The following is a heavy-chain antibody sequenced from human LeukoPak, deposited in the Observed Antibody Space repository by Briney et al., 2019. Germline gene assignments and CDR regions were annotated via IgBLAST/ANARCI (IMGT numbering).Heavy chain of an antibody. D-gene: IGHD3-10*01. V-gene: IGHV1-8*01. Sequence: ASVKVSFKASGYTFTSYDINWVRQATGQGLEWMGWMNPNSGNTGYAQKFQGRVTMTGNTSISTAYMELSRLRSEDTAVYYCARGPLTMVRGVIRGSFFDYWGQGTLVTVSS. J-gene: IGHJ4*02. CDR3: ARGPLTMVRGVIRGSFFDY. CDR1: GYTFTSYD. CDR2: MNPNSGNT.